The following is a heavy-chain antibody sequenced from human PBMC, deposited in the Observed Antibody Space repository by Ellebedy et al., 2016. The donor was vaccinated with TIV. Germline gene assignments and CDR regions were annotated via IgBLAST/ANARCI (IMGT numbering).Heavy chain of an antibody. CDR1: GYTFSNYG. V-gene: IGHV1-18*04. J-gene: IGHJ3*01. Sequence: AASVKVSCKASGYTFSNYGISWVRQAPGQGLEWMAWISGYNGNTHYAQQFQDRVTTTTDTATSTAYMELRGLRSDDTAVYYYAKERGTVLIPEAFDVWGQGTVVIVSS. CDR2: ISGYNGNT. D-gene: IGHD4-23*01. CDR3: AKERGTVLIPEAFDV.